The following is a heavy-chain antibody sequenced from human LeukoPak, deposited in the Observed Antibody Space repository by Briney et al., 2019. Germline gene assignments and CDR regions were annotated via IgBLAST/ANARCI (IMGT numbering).Heavy chain of an antibody. J-gene: IGHJ4*02. CDR2: ISGSGGST. D-gene: IGHD2-21*02. V-gene: IGHV3-23*01. CDR1: GFTFSSYA. Sequence: GGSLRLSCAASGFTFSSYAMSWVRQAPGKGLEWVSAISGSGGSTYYADSVKGRFTISRDNSKNTLYLQMNSLRAKDTAVYYCAKQGALRRVTATYFDYWGQGTLVTVSS. CDR3: AKQGALRRVTATYFDY.